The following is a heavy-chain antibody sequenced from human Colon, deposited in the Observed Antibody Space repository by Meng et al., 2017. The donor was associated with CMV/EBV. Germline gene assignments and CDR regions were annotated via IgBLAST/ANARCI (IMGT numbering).Heavy chain of an antibody. V-gene: IGHV4-30-4*08. CDR2: IYYSGST. CDR1: GGSSSSGDYY. J-gene: IGHJ4*02. CDR3: ARGADYGGNPLDY. D-gene: IGHD4-23*01. Sequence: VQLHESGPGPVKPSQTLSLTCTVSGGSSSSGDYYWSWIRQPPGKGLEWIGYIYYSGSTYYNPSLKSRVTISVDTSKNQFSLKLSSVTAADTAVYYCARGADYGGNPLDYWGQGTLVTVSS.